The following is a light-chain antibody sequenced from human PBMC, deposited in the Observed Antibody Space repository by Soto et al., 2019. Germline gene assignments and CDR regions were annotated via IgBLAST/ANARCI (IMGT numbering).Light chain of an antibody. Sequence: QSALTQPASVSGSPGQSITISCTGATSDVGAYNYVSWYQQHPGKAPKLIIYDVSYRPSGVSNRFSGSKSGNTASLTISGLQVEDEADYYCSSYTSSSTYVGFGGGTKLTVL. CDR2: DVS. CDR3: SSYTSSSTYVG. V-gene: IGLV2-14*03. J-gene: IGLJ2*01. CDR1: TSDVGAYNY.